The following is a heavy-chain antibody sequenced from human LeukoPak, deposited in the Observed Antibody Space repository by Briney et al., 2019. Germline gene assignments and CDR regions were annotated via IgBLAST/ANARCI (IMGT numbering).Heavy chain of an antibody. V-gene: IGHV4-61*02. CDR2: IYTSGST. CDR1: GGSISSGSYY. J-gene: IGHJ4*02. D-gene: IGHD3-10*01. CDR3: ARNDVFYYYGSGSYYNGFGFDY. Sequence: PSETLSLTCTVSGGSISSGSYYWSWIRQPAGKGLEWIGRIYTSGSTNYNPSLKSRVTISVDTSKNQFSLKLSSVTAADTAVYYCARNDVFYYYGSGSYYNGFGFDYWGQGTLVTVSS.